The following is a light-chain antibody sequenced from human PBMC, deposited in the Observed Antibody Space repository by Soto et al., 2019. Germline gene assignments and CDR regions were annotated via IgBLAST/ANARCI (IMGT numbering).Light chain of an antibody. CDR2: GAS. J-gene: IGKJ1*01. CDR1: QSDVGSY. V-gene: IGKV3-20*01. Sequence: IVLTKSPGTLSLSPGEIATLSCRASQSDVGSYLSWYQQNPGQAPRLLIYGASSRATSIPDRFSGSGSGTYFYLTITSLETEDFGVYYCQPYGSSPWKFGQGTNEEI. CDR3: QPYGSSPWK.